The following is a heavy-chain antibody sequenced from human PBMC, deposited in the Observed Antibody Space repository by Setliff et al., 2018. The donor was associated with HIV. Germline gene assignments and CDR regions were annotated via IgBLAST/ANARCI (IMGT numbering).Heavy chain of an antibody. D-gene: IGHD6-13*01. V-gene: IGHV4-34*01. J-gene: IGHJ4*02. CDR3: ARQNRIAAAGTEIDY. CDR2: INHSGST. Sequence: TLSLTCAVYGGSFSGYYWSWIRQPPGKGLEWIGEINHSGSTNYNPSLKSRVTISVDTSKNQFSLKVTSVTAADTAVYNCARQNRIAAAGTEIDYWGQGTLVTVSS. CDR1: GGSFSGYY.